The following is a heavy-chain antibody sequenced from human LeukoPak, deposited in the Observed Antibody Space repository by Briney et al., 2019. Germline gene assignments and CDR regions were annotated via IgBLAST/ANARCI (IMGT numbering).Heavy chain of an antibody. V-gene: IGHV4-38-2*01. Sequence: SETLSLTCAVSGYSISSGYYWGWIRQPPGKGLEWIGSIYHSGSTYYNPSLKSRVTISVDTSKNQFSLKLSSVTAADTAVYYCARVVVVVPAAINGFDYWGQGTLVSVSS. CDR2: IYHSGST. CDR3: ARVVVVVPAAINGFDY. J-gene: IGHJ4*02. CDR1: GYSISSGYY. D-gene: IGHD2-2*01.